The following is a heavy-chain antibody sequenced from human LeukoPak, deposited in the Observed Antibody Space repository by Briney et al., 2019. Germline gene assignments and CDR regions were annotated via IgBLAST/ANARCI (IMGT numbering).Heavy chain of an antibody. CDR3: ARETGYDSCMDV. V-gene: IGHV1-18*01. D-gene: IGHD3-3*01. CDR1: GYTFTSYG. CDR2: ISGSNGNT. J-gene: IGHJ6*03. Sequence: GASVKVSCKASGYTFTSYGISWVRQAPGQGLEWMGWISGSNGNTNYAQKLQGRVTMTTDTSTSTAYMELSRLRSDDTAVYYCARETGYDSCMDVWGKGTTVTVSS.